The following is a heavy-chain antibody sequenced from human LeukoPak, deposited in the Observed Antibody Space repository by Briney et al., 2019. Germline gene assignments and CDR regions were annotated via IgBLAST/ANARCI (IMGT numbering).Heavy chain of an antibody. Sequence: PGVSLRLSCAASGFTFSSYAMSWVRQAPGKGLEWVSAISGSGGSTYYADSVKGRFTISRDNSKNTLYLQMNSLRAEDTAVYYCAKDSGYDLIGWFDPWGQGTLVTVSS. J-gene: IGHJ5*02. CDR2: ISGSGGST. CDR3: AKDSGYDLIGWFDP. CDR1: GFTFSSYA. D-gene: IGHD5-12*01. V-gene: IGHV3-23*01.